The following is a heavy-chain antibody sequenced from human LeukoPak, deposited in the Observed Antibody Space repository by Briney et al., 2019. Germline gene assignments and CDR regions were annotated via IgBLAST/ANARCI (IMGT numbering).Heavy chain of an antibody. V-gene: IGHV3-66*01. Sequence: GGSLRLSCAASGFTVSSNYMSWVRQAPGKGLEWVSVIYSGGSTYYADSVKGRFTISRDNAKNSLYLQMNSLRAEDTAVYYCARDLWHIARYGHYMDVWGKGTTVTISS. CDR2: IYSGGST. CDR1: GFTVSSNY. CDR3: ARDLWHIARYGHYMDV. J-gene: IGHJ6*03. D-gene: IGHD2-21*01.